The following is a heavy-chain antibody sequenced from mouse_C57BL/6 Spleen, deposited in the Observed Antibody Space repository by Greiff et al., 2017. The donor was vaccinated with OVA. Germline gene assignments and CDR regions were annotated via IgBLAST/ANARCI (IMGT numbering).Heavy chain of an antibody. Sequence: QVQLQQPGAELVMPGASVKLSCKASGYTFTSYWMHWVKQRPGQGLEWIGEIDPSDSYTNYNQKFKGKSTLTVDKSSSTAYMQLSSLTSEDSAVYYCARGELGHYAMDYWGQGTSVTVSS. J-gene: IGHJ4*01. V-gene: IGHV1-69*01. CDR2: IDPSDSYT. D-gene: IGHD4-1*01. CDR3: ARGELGHYAMDY. CDR1: GYTFTSYW.